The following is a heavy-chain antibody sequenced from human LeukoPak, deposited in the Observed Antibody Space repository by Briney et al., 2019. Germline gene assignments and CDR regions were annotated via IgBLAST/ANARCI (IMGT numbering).Heavy chain of an antibody. V-gene: IGHV4-34*01. CDR1: GESFSGYY. J-gene: IGHJ1*01. CDR2: INHSGST. CDR3: ARVSSSWYQQGFQH. Sequence: SEALSLTCAVYGESFSGYYWSSIREPPGKGLEWIGEINHSGSTNYNPSLKSRVTISVDTSKNQFSLKLSSVTAADTAVYYCARVSSSWYQQGFQHWGQGTLVTVSS. D-gene: IGHD6-13*01.